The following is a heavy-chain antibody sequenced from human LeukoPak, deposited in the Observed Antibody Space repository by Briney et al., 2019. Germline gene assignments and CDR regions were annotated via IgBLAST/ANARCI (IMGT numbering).Heavy chain of an antibody. CDR3: ARDHRSGSH. CDR1: GFTFSSYA. V-gene: IGHV3-30-3*01. Sequence: PGGSLRLSCAASGFTFSSYAMHWVRQAPGKGPEWVAVISYDGSNKYYADSVKGRFTISRDNSKNTLYLQMNSLRAEDTAVYYCARDHRSGSHWGQGTLVTVSS. D-gene: IGHD6-19*01. J-gene: IGHJ4*02. CDR2: ISYDGSNK.